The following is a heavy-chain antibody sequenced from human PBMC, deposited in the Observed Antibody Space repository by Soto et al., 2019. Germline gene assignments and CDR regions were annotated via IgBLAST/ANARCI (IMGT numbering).Heavy chain of an antibody. CDR1: GDSISSGGLS. CDR3: ARGRRSKTATAGTGWFDP. J-gene: IGHJ5*02. V-gene: IGHV4-30-2*06. D-gene: IGHD6-13*01. Sequence: QLQLQESGSGLLKPSQTLSLNCSVSGDSISSGGLSWNWLRQSPGRGLEWIGYIYYPGLTYYNPSLKSRVSMSLDTSVNQVSLSLSSVTAADSAVYYCARGRRSKTATAGTGWFDPWGPGTLVTVSS. CDR2: IYYPGLT.